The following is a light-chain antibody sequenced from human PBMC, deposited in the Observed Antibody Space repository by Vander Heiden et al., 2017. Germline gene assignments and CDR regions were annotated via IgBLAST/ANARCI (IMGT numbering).Light chain of an antibody. CDR2: DAS. V-gene: IGKV1-16*01. CDR3: QQYNDHPFT. Sequence: DIQMTQSPSSVSASVGDRVIITCRASQDISKSLAWFQQKPGKVPKSVIYDASSLQGGVPSTFSGSGSGTEFTLTISSLQPEDFATYYCQQYNDHPFTFGHGTKVDF. J-gene: IGKJ3*01. CDR1: QDISKS.